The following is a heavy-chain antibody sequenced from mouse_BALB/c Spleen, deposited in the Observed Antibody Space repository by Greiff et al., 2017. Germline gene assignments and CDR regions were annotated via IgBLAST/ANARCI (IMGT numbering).Heavy chain of an antibody. CDR3: ARKDYYGSSYVAY. D-gene: IGHD1-1*01. CDR1: GFTFSSYA. V-gene: IGHV5-6-5*01. J-gene: IGHJ3*01. CDR2: ISSGGST. Sequence: EVMLVESGGGLVKPGGSLKLSCAASGFTFSSYAMSWVRQTPEKRLEWVASISSGGSTYYPDSVKGRFTISRDNARNILYLQMSSLRSEDTAMYYCARKDYYGSSYVAYWGQGTLVTVSA.